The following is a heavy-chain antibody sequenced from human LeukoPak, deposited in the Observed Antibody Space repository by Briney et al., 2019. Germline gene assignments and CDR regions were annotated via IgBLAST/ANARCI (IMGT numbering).Heavy chain of an antibody. CDR1: GYSISSGYY. V-gene: IGHV4-38-2*02. J-gene: IGHJ4*02. D-gene: IGHD2-8*01. Sequence: SETLSLTCTVSGYSISSGYYWGWIRQPPGKGLEWIGSIYHSGSTYYNPSLKSRVTISVDTSKNQFSLKLSSVTAADTAVYYCARDSPSTVYNYWGQGTLVTVSS. CDR3: ARDSPSTVYNY. CDR2: IYHSGST.